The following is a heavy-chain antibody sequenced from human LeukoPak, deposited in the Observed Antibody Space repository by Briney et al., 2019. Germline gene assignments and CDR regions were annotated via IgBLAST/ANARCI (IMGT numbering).Heavy chain of an antibody. CDR1: GFTFNYYG. D-gene: IGHD6-6*01. V-gene: IGHV3-21*01. CDR3: ARRKGIPDSSSPTFDY. J-gene: IGHJ4*02. Sequence: GGSLRLSCAASGFTFNYYGMSWVRQAPGKGLEWVSSISSSGDSTYYADSVKGRFTISRDNAKNSLYLQMNSLRAEDTAVYYCARRKGIPDSSSPTFDYWGQGTLVTVSS. CDR2: ISSSGDST.